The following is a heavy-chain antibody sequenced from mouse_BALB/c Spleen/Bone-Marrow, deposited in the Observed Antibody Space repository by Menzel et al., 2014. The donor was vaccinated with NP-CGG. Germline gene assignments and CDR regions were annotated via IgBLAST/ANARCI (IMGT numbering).Heavy chain of an antibody. Sequence: LVESGPELVKPGASVKISCKASGYTFTDYYINWVKQKPGQGLEWIGWIYPGSGSTKYNEKFKGKATLTVDTSSSTAYMQLSSLTSEDTAVYFWANLGRYAMDYWGQGPSVTVSS. J-gene: IGHJ4*01. CDR3: ANLGRYAMDY. CDR1: GYTFTDYY. V-gene: IGHV1-84*02. D-gene: IGHD3-1*01. CDR2: IYPGSGST.